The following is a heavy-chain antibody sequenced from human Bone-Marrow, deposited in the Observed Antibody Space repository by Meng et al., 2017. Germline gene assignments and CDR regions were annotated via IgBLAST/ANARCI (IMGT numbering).Heavy chain of an antibody. J-gene: IGHJ4*02. CDR3: TTVYYYDSSGSYPYFDY. CDR1: GFTSNIYA. Sequence: GESLKISCAASGFTSNIYAMRWVRQAPGKGLEWVGRSRSKAGGGTTDYAAPVKGRFTISRDDSKNTLFLQMNSLKTEDTAVYYCTTVYYYDSSGSYPYFDYWGQGNLVTVSS. V-gene: IGHV3-15*01. D-gene: IGHD3-22*01. CDR2: SRSKAGGGTT.